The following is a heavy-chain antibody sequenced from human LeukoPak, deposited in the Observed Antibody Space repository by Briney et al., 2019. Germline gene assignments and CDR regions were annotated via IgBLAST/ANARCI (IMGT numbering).Heavy chain of an antibody. V-gene: IGHV3-7*05. D-gene: IGHD7-27*01. CDR1: GFTFSSHW. CDR2: IKQDGSEK. J-gene: IGHJ2*01. Sequence: GGSLRLSCAASGFTFSSHWMSWVRQAPGKGLEWVANIKQDGSEKYYVDSVKGRFTISRDNAKNSLYLQMNSLRAEDTAVYYCARTNWGVWYFDLWGRGTLVTVSS. CDR3: ARTNWGVWYFDL.